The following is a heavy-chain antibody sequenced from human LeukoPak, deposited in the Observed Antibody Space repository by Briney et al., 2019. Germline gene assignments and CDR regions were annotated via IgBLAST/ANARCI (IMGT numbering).Heavy chain of an antibody. CDR3: ARDHDVVVPAAKSYYYYGMDV. J-gene: IGHJ6*02. V-gene: IGHV1-18*01. D-gene: IGHD2-2*01. CDR2: ISAYNGNT. CDR1: GYTFTSYG. Sequence: ASVKVSCKASGYTFTSYGISWVRQAPGQGLEWMGWISAYNGNTNYAQKLQGRVTMTTDTSTSTAYMELRSLRSDDTAVYYCARDHDVVVPAAKSYYYYGMDVWGQGTTVTVSS.